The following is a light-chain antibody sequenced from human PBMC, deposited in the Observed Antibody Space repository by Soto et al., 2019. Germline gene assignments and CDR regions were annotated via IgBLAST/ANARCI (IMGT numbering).Light chain of an antibody. Sequence: QSALTQPASVSGSPGQSITISCTGTSSDVGGYNYVSWYQQHPGKAPKLMIYEVTNRPSGVFNRFSGSKSGNAASLTISGLKAEDEADYYCSSYTSGSTYVFGTGTKVTVL. CDR1: SSDVGGYNY. CDR2: EVT. CDR3: SSYTSGSTYV. J-gene: IGLJ1*01. V-gene: IGLV2-14*01.